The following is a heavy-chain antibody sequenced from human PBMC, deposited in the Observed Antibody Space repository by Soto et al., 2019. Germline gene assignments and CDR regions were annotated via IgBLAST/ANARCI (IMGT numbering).Heavy chain of an antibody. V-gene: IGHV3-30-3*01. J-gene: IGHJ4*02. CDR2: ISYDGSNK. Sequence: VQLVESRGGVVQPGRSLRLSCAASGFTFSSYAMHWVRQAPGKGLEWVAVISYDGSNKYYADSVKGRFTISRDNSKNTLYLQMNSLRAEDTAVYYCARDQSIAAAGTFDYWGQGTLVTVSS. CDR1: GFTFSSYA. CDR3: ARDQSIAAAGTFDY. D-gene: IGHD6-13*01.